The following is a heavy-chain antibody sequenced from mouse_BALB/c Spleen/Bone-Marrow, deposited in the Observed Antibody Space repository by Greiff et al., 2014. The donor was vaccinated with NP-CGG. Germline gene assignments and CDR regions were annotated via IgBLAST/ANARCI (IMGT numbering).Heavy chain of an antibody. CDR3: TRPSFYYGSGYWYFDV. CDR2: IDPANGDT. J-gene: IGHJ1*01. Sequence: EVQLQQSGSELVKPGAPVKLSCAASGFNIKDTYMHWVKQRPEQGLEWIGRIDPANGDTKYDPKFQGKATITADTSSNTAYMQLSSLTSEDTAVYYCTRPSFYYGSGYWYFDVWGAGTTVTVSS. D-gene: IGHD1-1*01. V-gene: IGHV14-3*02. CDR1: GFNIKDTY.